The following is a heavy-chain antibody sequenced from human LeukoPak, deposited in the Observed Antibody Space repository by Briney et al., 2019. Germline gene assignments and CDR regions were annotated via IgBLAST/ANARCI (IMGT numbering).Heavy chain of an antibody. CDR2: INPNSGGT. J-gene: IGHJ4*02. CDR3: ARDGLESGSYFPVDY. V-gene: IGHV1-2*02. Sequence: GASVKVSCKASGYTFTGYDMHWVRQAPGQGLEWMGWINPNSGGTNSAQNFQGRVTMTRDTSISTAYMELSRLRSDDTAVYYCARDGLESGSYFPVDYWGQGTLVTVSS. CDR1: GYTFTGYD. D-gene: IGHD1-26*01.